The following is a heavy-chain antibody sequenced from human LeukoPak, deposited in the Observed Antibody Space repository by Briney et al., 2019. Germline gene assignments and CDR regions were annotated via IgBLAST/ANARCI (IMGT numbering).Heavy chain of an antibody. CDR3: ASLSDSSSSLPFDY. D-gene: IGHD6-6*01. CDR2: IYYSGST. Sequence: SETLSLTCTVSGGSISSGGYYWSWIRQHPGKGLEWIGYIYYSGSTYYNPSLKSRVTISVDTSKNQFSLKLSSVTAADTAVYYCASLSDSSSSLPFDYWGQGTLVTGSS. V-gene: IGHV4-31*03. J-gene: IGHJ4*02. CDR1: GGSISSGGYY.